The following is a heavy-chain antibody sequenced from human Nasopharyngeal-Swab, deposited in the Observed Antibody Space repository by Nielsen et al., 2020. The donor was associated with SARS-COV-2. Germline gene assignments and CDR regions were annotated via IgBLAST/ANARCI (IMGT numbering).Heavy chain of an antibody. CDR1: GLRFSDYF. D-gene: IGHD1-26*01. Sequence: GESLKISCEASGLRFSDYFLHWVRQAPGKGPEWVGRIKKKGDRYTTEYAASVKGRFTISRDDSKNSLYLQMNSLKTEDTAVYYCGRDNYYKLDYWGQGTLVTVSS. J-gene: IGHJ4*02. CDR2: IKKKGDRYTT. V-gene: IGHV3-72*01. CDR3: GRDNYYKLDY.